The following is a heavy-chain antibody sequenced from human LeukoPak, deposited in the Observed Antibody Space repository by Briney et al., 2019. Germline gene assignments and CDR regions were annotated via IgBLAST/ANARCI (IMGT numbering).Heavy chain of an antibody. V-gene: IGHV3-30*04. CDR3: ASGYYTH. CDR1: GFTFSSYA. Sequence: PGRSLRLPCAASGFTFSSYAMHWVRQAPGKGLEWVAVISYDGSNKYYADSVKGRFTISRDNSKNTLYLQMNSLRAEDTAVYYCASGYYTHWGQGTLVTVSS. CDR2: ISYDGSNK. D-gene: IGHD2-15*01. J-gene: IGHJ4*02.